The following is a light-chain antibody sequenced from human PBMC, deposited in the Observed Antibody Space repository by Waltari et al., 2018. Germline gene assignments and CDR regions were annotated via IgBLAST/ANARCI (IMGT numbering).Light chain of an antibody. V-gene: IGKV3-20*01. J-gene: IGKJ1*01. CDR2: HAT. CDR3: QKYDFLPAA. CDR1: QGVGKY. Sequence: EIVLTQSPGTLSLSPGERATLSCRASQGVGKYLAGYQQRPGQAPRLLLYHATIRATGIPDRFSGSGSGTDFSLTISRLEPEDVAVYYCQKYDFLPAAFGQGTTVEIK.